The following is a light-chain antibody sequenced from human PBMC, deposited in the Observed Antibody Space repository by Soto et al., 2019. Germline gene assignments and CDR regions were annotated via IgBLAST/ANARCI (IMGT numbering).Light chain of an antibody. V-gene: IGLV2-23*01. CDR1: NSDIGNYNL. CDR2: EGN. CDR3: FSYADRTTYVI. J-gene: IGLJ2*01. Sequence: QSALTQPASVSGSPGQSITISCAGTNSDIGNYNLVSWYQQHPTKAPKLIIYEGNKRPSGISNRFSGSKSGNMASLTISGLQAEDEAVYFCFSYADRTTYVIFGGGTKLTVL.